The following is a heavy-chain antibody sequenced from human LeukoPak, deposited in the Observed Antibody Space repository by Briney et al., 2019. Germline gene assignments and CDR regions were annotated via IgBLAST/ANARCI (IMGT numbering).Heavy chain of an antibody. Sequence: PSETLSLTCTVSGGSISSYYWSWIRQPPGKGLEWIGYIYYSGSTSYNPSLESRVTISVDTSKNQFSLKLSSVSAADTAVYYCVRAGIPAGNYYYMDVWGKGTTVTVSS. CDR3: VRAGIPAGNYYYMDV. CDR2: IYYSGST. CDR1: GGSISSYY. D-gene: IGHD3-10*01. V-gene: IGHV4-59*12. J-gene: IGHJ6*03.